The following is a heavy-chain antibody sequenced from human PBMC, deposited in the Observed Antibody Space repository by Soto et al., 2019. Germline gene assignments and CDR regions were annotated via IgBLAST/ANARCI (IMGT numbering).Heavy chain of an antibody. CDR2: MYYGGST. J-gene: IGHJ3*02. V-gene: IGHV4-31*03. D-gene: IGHD3-16*02. CDR1: GGSVSSGGYY. Sequence: PSETLSLTCTFSGGSVSSGGYYLSWIRQHPGEGLEWIGYMYYGGSTYYNPSLMSRVTISVDTSKNQFSLKLSSVTAADTAVYYCARYLAHAFDIWGQGTMVT. CDR3: ARYLAHAFDI.